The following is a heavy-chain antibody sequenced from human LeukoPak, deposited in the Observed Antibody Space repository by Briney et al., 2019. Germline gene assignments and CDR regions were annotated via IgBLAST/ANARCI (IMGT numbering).Heavy chain of an antibody. CDR3: ARRRYYDAFDI. CDR1: GGSFSGYY. J-gene: IGHJ3*02. CDR2: INHSGNT. Sequence: SETLSLTCAVYGGSFSGYYWSWLRLPPGKGLEWIGEINHSGNTNYNPSLKSRVTISVDTSKNQFSLKLSSVTAADTAVYYCARRRYYDAFDIWGQGTMVTVSS. V-gene: IGHV4-34*01. D-gene: IGHD1-26*01.